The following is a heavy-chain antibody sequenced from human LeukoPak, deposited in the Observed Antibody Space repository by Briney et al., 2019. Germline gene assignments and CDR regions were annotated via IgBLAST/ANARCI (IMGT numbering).Heavy chain of an antibody. J-gene: IGHJ4*02. D-gene: IGHD4-23*01. CDR3: ARGYGGNSPFDY. Sequence: GASVKVSCKASGYTFTGYYIHWVRQAPGQGLEWMGWINPNSGGTNYAQKFQGRVTMTRNTSISTAYMELSRLRSDDTAVYYCARGYGGNSPFDYWGQGTLVTVSS. CDR2: INPNSGGT. V-gene: IGHV1-2*02. CDR1: GYTFTGYY.